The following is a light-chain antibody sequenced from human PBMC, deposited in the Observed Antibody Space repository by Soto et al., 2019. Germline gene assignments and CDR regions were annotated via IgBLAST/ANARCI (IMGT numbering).Light chain of an antibody. CDR3: PH. CDR2: DAS. Sequence: DIQMTQSPSSLSASVGDRVTITCQASPDISNYLNWYQQKPGKAPKLIIYDASNLETVVPSRFSGSGSGTDFTFTISSLQPEDIATYYCPHVGGGTKVEIK. CDR1: PDISNY. J-gene: IGKJ4*01. V-gene: IGKV1-33*01.